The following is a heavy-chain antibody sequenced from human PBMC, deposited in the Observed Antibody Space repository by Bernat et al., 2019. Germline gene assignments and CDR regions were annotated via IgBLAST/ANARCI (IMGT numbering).Heavy chain of an antibody. CDR1: AGSISSHNYF. D-gene: IGHD3-22*01. Sequence: QLQLQESGPGLVKPSETLSLTCTVSAGSISSHNYFWGWIREPPGKGLEWIGSVYSCGRTYYNPSLKGRITISVDTSNNKFSLRLTSITAADPARYYGAPPWMTTNSYVSSGYYDWDAFATWDGGTMVTVSS. V-gene: IGHV4-39*01. CDR2: VYSCGRT. CDR3: APPWMTTNSYVSSGYYDWDAFAT. J-gene: IGHJ3*02.